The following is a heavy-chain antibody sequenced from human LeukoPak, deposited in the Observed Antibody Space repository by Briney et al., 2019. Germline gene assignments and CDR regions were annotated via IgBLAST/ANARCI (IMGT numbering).Heavy chain of an antibody. CDR3: AKDLGQYCSSTSCPPGWFDP. J-gene: IGHJ5*02. V-gene: IGHV3-23*01. CDR2: ISGSGGST. CDR1: GFTFSSYA. D-gene: IGHD2-2*01. Sequence: GGSLRLSCAASGFTFSSYAMSWVRQAPGKGLEWVSAISGSGGSTYYADSVKGRFTISRDNSMNTLYLQMNSLRAEDTAVYYCAKDLGQYCSSTSCPPGWFDPWGQGTLVTVSS.